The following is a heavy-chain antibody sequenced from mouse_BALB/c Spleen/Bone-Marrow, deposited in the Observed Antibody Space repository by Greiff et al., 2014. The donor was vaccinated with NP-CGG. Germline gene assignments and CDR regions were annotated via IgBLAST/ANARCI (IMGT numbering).Heavy chain of an antibody. V-gene: IGHV1-15*01. D-gene: IGHD2-2*01. CDR3: TREGIYFGYDVPMDY. J-gene: IGHJ4*01. Sequence: LVESGAELVRPGASVTLSCKASGYKFTDYEMHWVKQTPVHGLEWIGSIDPETGGTAYNQNFKGKATLTADRSSTTAYMELRSLTSEDSDVYYCTREGIYFGYDVPMDYWGQGTSVTVSS. CDR1: GYKFTDYE. CDR2: IDPETGGT.